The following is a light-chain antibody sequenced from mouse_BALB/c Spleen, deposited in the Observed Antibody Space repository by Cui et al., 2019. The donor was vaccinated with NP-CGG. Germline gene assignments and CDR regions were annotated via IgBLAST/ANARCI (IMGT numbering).Light chain of an antibody. V-gene: IGLV1*01. CDR3: ALWYSNHWV. Sequence: QAVATQESALTTSPGETVTLTCRSSTGPVTTSNYANWVQEKPDHLFTGLIGGTNNRAPGVPARFSGSLIGDKAALTITGAQTEDEAIYFCALWYSNHWVFGGGTKLTVL. J-gene: IGLJ1*01. CDR2: GTN. CDR1: TGPVTTSNY.